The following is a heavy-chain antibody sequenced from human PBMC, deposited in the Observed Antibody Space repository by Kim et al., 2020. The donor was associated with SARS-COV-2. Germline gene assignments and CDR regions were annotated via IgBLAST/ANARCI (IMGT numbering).Heavy chain of an antibody. Sequence: GGSLRLSCAASGFTFSSYGMHWVRQAPGKGLEWVAVISYDGSNKYYADSVKGRFTISRDNSKYTLYLQMNSLRAEDTAVYYCAKDLGAGYCSGGSCYSSDYWGQGTLVTVSS. CDR3: AKDLGAGYCSGGSCYSSDY. D-gene: IGHD2-15*01. CDR2: ISYDGSNK. V-gene: IGHV3-30*18. J-gene: IGHJ4*02. CDR1: GFTFSSYG.